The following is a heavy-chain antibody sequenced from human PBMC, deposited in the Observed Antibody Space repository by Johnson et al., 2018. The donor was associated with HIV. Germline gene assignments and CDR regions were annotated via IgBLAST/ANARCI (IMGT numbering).Heavy chain of an antibody. CDR3: GRASNSGYDQAFDI. J-gene: IGHJ3*02. CDR1: GFTFNDYY. D-gene: IGHD5-12*01. Sequence: QVQLVESGGGLVKPGGSLRLSCAASGFTFNDYYMNWMRQAPGKGLEWVSHISSSGATIYYADSVKGRFTISRDNAKKSLYLQMNSLKTEDTAVYYCGRASNSGYDQAFDIWGQGTMVTVSS. CDR2: ISSSGATI. V-gene: IGHV3-11*01.